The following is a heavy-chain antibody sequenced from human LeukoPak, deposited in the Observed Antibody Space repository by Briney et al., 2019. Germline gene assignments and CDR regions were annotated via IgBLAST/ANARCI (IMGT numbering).Heavy chain of an antibody. CDR3: ARDPGDFNDY. CDR2: ISSSSSYI. CDR1: GFTFSSYS. J-gene: IGHJ4*02. Sequence: GGSLRLSCAASGFTFSSYSMNWVRQAPGKGLEWVSSISSSSSYIYYADSVKGRFTISRDNSKNTLYLQMNSLRAEDTAVYYCARDPGDFNDYWGQGTLVTVSS. V-gene: IGHV3-21*04. D-gene: IGHD2-21*02.